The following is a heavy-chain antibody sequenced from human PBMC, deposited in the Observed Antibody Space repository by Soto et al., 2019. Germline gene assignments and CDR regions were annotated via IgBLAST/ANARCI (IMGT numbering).Heavy chain of an antibody. V-gene: IGHV4-59*01. CDR1: GGSISSYY. CDR3: ARRDYYDSSGYYHGDAFDI. Sequence: AETLSLTCTVSGGSISSYYWSWIRQPPGKGLEWIGYIYYSGSTNYNPSLKSRVTISVDTSKNQFSLKLSSVTAADTAVYYCARRDYYDSSGYYHGDAFDIWGQGTMVTVSS. J-gene: IGHJ3*02. D-gene: IGHD3-22*01. CDR2: IYYSGST.